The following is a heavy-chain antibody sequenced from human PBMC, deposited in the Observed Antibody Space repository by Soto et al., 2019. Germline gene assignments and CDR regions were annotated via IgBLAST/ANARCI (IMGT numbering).Heavy chain of an antibody. J-gene: IGHJ6*02. CDR3: ARDGPSTPSGYYYGMDG. Sequence: SETLSLTCTVSGGSISSGDYYWSWIRQPPGKGLEWIGYMYYTGTTYYNSSLKSRLTISVDTSKNQFSLKLSFVTAADTAVYYCARDGPSTPSGYYYGMDGWGQGNTVTVSS. CDR1: GGSISSGDYY. V-gene: IGHV4-30-4*01. D-gene: IGHD3-22*01. CDR2: MYYTGTT.